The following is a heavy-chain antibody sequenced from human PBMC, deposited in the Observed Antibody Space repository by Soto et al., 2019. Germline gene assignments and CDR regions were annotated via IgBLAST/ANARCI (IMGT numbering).Heavy chain of an antibody. J-gene: IGHJ3*01. Sequence: GGSLRLSCEASGFTFINYAMAWVRQTPWEGPEWVSTIGGGDDIFYAESVQGRFIISRDDSRSTMYLQMDNLRVEDTAIYFCAKDSISYNGIYDAFDVWGQGTVVTVS. CDR1: GFTFINYA. V-gene: IGHV3-23*01. CDR2: IGGGDDI. D-gene: IGHD3-3*02. CDR3: AKDSISYNGIYDAFDV.